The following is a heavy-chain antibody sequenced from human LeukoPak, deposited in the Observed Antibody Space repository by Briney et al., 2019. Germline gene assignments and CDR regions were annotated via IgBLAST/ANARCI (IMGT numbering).Heavy chain of an antibody. Sequence: SVRVSCEASGGTFSSYAIRWVRQAPGQGLEWMGGIIPIFGTANYAQKFQGRVTITADESTSTAYMELSSLRSEDTAVYYWARLGRRRIVGGTTQYITWGQGTLVIVSS. CDR2: IIPIFGTA. CDR1: GGTFSSYA. CDR3: ARLGRRRIVGGTTQYIT. D-gene: IGHD1-26*01. J-gene: IGHJ5*02. V-gene: IGHV1-69*13.